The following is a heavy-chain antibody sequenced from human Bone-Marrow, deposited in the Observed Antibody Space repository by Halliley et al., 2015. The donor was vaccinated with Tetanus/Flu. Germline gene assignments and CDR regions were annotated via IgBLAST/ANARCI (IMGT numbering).Heavy chain of an antibody. J-gene: IGHJ5*02. V-gene: IGHV4-61*07. Sequence: LEWIGYMDYIGGPSYNPPLKSRVTISGHTSKNQISLTLSSVTAADTAVYYCARRVAANWFDPWGQGTLVTVSS. D-gene: IGHD6-13*01. CDR2: MDYIGGP. CDR3: ARRVAANWFDP.